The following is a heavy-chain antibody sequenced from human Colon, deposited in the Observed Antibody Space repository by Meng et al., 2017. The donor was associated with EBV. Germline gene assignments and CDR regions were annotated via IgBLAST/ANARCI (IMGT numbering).Heavy chain of an antibody. D-gene: IGHD3-10*01. J-gene: IGHJ4*02. Sequence: EPVPGLLTLWETLSLTSCVSCGSIGGNGHYGDWVRQPPGKGLEWIGAIYHSGSTSYNPSLQSRVTMFVDTSKNQFSLMLTSVTATDTAVYYCARRRGGSGRDCWGQGTLVTVSS. CDR1: CGSIGGNGHY. V-gene: IGHV4-39*01. CDR2: IYHSGST. CDR3: ARRRGGSGRDC.